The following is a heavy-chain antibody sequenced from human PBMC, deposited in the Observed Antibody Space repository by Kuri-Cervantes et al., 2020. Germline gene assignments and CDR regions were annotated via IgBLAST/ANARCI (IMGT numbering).Heavy chain of an antibody. CDR3: AYSRGWTEGAFDI. Sequence: GESLKISCAASGFTFDNYAMSWVRQAPGKGLEWVSSISGSGGSTYYADSVKGRFTISRDNSKSTLYLQMNSLRAEDTAVYYCAYSRGWTEGAFDIWGQGTMVTVSS. V-gene: IGHV3-23*01. CDR1: GFTFDNYA. CDR2: ISGSGGST. J-gene: IGHJ3*02. D-gene: IGHD6-19*01.